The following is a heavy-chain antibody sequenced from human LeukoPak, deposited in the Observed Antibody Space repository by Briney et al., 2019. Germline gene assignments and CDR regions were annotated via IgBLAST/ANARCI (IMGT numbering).Heavy chain of an antibody. J-gene: IGHJ4*02. Sequence: ASVKVSCKASGYTFIGYYMHWVRQAPGQGLEWMGWINPDSGGTNYAQKFQGRVTMTRDTSISTAYMELSRLRSDDTAVYYCARGPITMIVVVITSGFGYWGQGTLVTVSS. CDR3: ARGPITMIVVVITSGFGY. D-gene: IGHD3-22*01. CDR1: GYTFIGYY. V-gene: IGHV1-2*02. CDR2: INPDSGGT.